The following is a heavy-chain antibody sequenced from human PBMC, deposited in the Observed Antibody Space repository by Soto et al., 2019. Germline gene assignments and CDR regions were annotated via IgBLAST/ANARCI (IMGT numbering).Heavy chain of an antibody. CDR1: GFTFDDYT. J-gene: IGHJ4*02. CDR2: ISWDGGST. Sequence: PGGSLRLSCAASGFTFDDYTMHWVRQAPGKGLEWVSLISWDGGSTYYADSVKGRFTISRDNSKNSLYLQMNSLRTEDTALYYCAKDISGPTPYWGQGTLVTDSS. CDR3: AKDISGPTPY. V-gene: IGHV3-43*01.